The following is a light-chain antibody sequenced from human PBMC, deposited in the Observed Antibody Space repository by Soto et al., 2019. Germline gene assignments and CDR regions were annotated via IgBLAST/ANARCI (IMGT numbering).Light chain of an antibody. CDR2: DVS. V-gene: IGLV2-14*01. J-gene: IGLJ2*01. CDR3: SSYTSSSTLAV. CDR1: SSDVGGYNY. Sequence: QSALTQPASVSGSPGQSITISCTGTSSDVGGYNYVSWYQQHPGKAPKLMIYDVSNRPSGVSNRFSGSKSGNTASLTISGLQAEDAADYYCSSYTSSSTLAVFGGGTKVTVL.